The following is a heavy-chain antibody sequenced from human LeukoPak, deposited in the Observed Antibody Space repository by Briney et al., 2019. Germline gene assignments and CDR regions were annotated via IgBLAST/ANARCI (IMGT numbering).Heavy chain of an antibody. CDR2: IYYSGST. Sequence: SETLSLTCTVSGGSISSYYWSWIRRPQGKGLERIAYIYYSGSTNSNPSLKSRVTISVDTSKTQFSLKVRSVTAADTAVYYCASTSNYAFNIWGQGTMVTVSS. CDR1: GGSISSYY. CDR3: ASTSNYAFNI. V-gene: IGHV4-59*08. D-gene: IGHD5-24*01. J-gene: IGHJ3*02.